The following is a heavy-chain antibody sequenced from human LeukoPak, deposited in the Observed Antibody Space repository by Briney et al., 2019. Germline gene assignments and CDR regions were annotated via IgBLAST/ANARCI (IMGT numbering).Heavy chain of an antibody. CDR3: ARGRQSFWSGPTGPLAFDI. CDR1: GFSFSSYG. J-gene: IGHJ3*02. D-gene: IGHD3-3*01. V-gene: IGHV3-21*01. Sequence: GGSLRLSCETSGFSFSSYGMHWVRQAPGKGLEWVSSISSSSSYIYYADSVKGRITISRDNAKNSLYLQMNSLRAEETAVYYCARGRQSFWSGPTGPLAFDIWGQGTMVTVSS. CDR2: ISSSSSYI.